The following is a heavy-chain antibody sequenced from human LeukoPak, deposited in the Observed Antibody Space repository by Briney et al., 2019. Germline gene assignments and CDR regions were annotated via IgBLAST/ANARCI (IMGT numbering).Heavy chain of an antibody. CDR2: IYYSGTT. J-gene: IGHJ4*02. Sequence: SETLSLTCAVSGGSISSGGYSWSWIRQPPGKGLEWIGYIYYSGTTYYNPSLKSRVTISVDTSKNQFSLNLSSVTAADTAVYYCARAYCVGDCTVLHIYFDNWGQGTLVTVSS. V-gene: IGHV4-30-4*07. CDR1: GGSISSGGYS. D-gene: IGHD2-21*02. CDR3: ARAYCVGDCTVLHIYFDN.